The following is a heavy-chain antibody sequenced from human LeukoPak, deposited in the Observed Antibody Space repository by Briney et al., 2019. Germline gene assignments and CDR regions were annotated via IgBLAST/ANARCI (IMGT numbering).Heavy chain of an antibody. CDR2: ISGYNGDT. CDR3: ARELRPVDYVDY. CDR1: GYTFTSYG. Sequence: ASVKVSCKASGYTFTSYGISWVRQAPGQGLEWMGGISGYNGDTTYAQKLQGRVTMTTDTSPSTAYMELRSLRSDDTAVYYCARELRPVDYVDYWGQGTLVTVSS. D-gene: IGHD3-16*01. J-gene: IGHJ4*02. V-gene: IGHV1-18*01.